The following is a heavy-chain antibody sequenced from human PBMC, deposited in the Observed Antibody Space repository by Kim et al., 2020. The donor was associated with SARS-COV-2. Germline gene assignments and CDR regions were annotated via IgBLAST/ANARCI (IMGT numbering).Heavy chain of an antibody. Sequence: GGSLRLSCAASGFTFSSYGMHWVRQAPGKGLEWVAVISYDGSNKYYADSVKGRFTISRDNSKNTLYLQMNSLRAEDTAVYYCAKVVGSWHWNYDYYYGMDVWGQGTTVTVSS. CDR2: ISYDGSNK. D-gene: IGHD1-1*01. CDR3: AKVVGSWHWNYDYYYGMDV. CDR1: GFTFSSYG. V-gene: IGHV3-30*18. J-gene: IGHJ6*02.